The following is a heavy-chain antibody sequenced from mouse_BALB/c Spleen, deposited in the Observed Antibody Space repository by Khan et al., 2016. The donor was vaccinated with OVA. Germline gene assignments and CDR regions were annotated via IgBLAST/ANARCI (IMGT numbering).Heavy chain of an antibody. CDR1: GYTFINYW. V-gene: IGHV1-7*01. CDR2: INPSTGYT. CDR3: ARRSLRWDFDY. Sequence: QVQLQQSGAELAKPGASVKMSCKASGYTFINYWILWVKQRPGQGLEWIGYINPSTGYTEYNQNFKDKATLTADKSSSTAYMKLSSLTSEDSAGYYCARRSLRWDFDYWGQGTTLTVSS. J-gene: IGHJ2*01. D-gene: IGHD1-1*01.